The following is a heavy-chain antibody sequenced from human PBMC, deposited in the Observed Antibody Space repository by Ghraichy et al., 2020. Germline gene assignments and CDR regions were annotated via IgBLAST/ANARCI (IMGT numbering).Heavy chain of an antibody. V-gene: IGHV1-69*13. D-gene: IGHD3-3*01. Sequence: SVKVSCKASGGTFSSYAISWVRQAPGQGLEWMGGIIPIFGTANYAQKFQGRVTITADESTSTAYMELSSLRSEDTAVYYCARFGDVGYDFWSGTPGAFDIWGQGTMVTVSS. CDR3: ARFGDVGYDFWSGTPGAFDI. J-gene: IGHJ3*02. CDR1: GGTFSSYA. CDR2: IIPIFGTA.